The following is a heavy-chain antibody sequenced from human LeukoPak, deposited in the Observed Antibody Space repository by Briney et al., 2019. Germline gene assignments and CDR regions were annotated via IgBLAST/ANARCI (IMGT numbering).Heavy chain of an antibody. D-gene: IGHD5-24*01. CDR3: ARTKEMATISYFDS. CDR2: ININSPHI. Sequence: PGGSLRLSCAASGFTFSNFGMHWVRQAPGKGLEWVSFININSPHIYYADSVKGRFTISRDNAKNSLYLQMNSLRAEDTAVYYCARTKEMATISYFDSWGQGTLVTVSS. J-gene: IGHJ4*02. V-gene: IGHV3-21*01. CDR1: GFTFSNFG.